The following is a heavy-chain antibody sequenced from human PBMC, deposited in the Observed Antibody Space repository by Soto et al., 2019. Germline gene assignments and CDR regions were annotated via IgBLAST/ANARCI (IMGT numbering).Heavy chain of an antibody. V-gene: IGHV3-33*01. Sequence: QVQLVESGGGVVQPGRSLRLSCAASGFTFSSYGMHWVRQAPGKGLEWVAVIWYDGSNKYYADSVKGRFTISRDNSKNRLDPQMTSLRAEDTAVYYCARGDIVLVPAPKDYYYYGMDVWGQGTTVTVSS. CDR2: IWYDGSNK. CDR3: ARGDIVLVPAPKDYYYYGMDV. J-gene: IGHJ6*02. D-gene: IGHD2-2*01. CDR1: GFTFSSYG.